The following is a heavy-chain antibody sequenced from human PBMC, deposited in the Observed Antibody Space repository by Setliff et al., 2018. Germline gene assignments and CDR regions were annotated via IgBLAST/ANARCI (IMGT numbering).Heavy chain of an antibody. J-gene: IGHJ1*01. Sequence: GGSLRLSCAASGFTFSDYYMTWIRQAPGKGLEWVSYISRGGNTIYYADSVKGRFTISRDNARDSLFLQMNTLRAEDTAVYYCVPLNLAGEARENFQLWGRGTLVTSPQ. CDR3: VPLNLAGEARENFQL. CDR1: GFTFSDYY. CDR2: ISRGGNTI. V-gene: IGHV3-11*04. D-gene: IGHD3-3*02.